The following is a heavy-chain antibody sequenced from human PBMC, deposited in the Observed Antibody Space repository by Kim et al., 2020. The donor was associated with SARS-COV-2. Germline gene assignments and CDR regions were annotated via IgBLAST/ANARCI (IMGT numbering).Heavy chain of an antibody. D-gene: IGHD1-1*01. Sequence: SETLSLTCTVSSGSISSSCYYWGWIRQPPGKGLEWIGTIYYSGSTYYNPSLNSRVTISVDTSKDQFSLKLSSVTAADTAVYYCARLPKTGKFDYWGQGTLVTVSS. CDR1: SGSISSSCYY. CDR3: ARLPKTGKFDY. CDR2: IYYSGST. V-gene: IGHV4-39*01. J-gene: IGHJ4*02.